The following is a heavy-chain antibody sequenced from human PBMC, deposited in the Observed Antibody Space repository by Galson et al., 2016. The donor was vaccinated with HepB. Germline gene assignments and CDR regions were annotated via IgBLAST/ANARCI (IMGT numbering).Heavy chain of an antibody. CDR2: IRQDESER. CDR3: ARDGGYQSAPSPYGMDV. J-gene: IGHJ6*02. V-gene: IGHV3-7*03. CDR1: GFPFSRYW. Sequence: SLRLSCATSGFPFSRYWMTWVRQAPGKGLEWVANIRQDESERYYVDSVKGRFTISRDSAKSTLYLQMNSLRAEDTAVYYCARDGGYQSAPSPYGMDVWGQGTTVTVSS. D-gene: IGHD3-16*01.